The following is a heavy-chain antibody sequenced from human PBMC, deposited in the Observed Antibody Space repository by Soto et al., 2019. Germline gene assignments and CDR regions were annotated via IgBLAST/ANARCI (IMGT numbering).Heavy chain of an antibody. V-gene: IGHV3-53*01. Sequence: GSLRLSCSVAVFTFSDSMSWVRQAPGKGLECVSFIHSDGSTHYTDSVRGRFTISRDNSKNTLYLQMDRLRVDDTAVHFCARDASGPFDYWGQGTLVTVSS. D-gene: IGHD6-19*01. CDR3: ARDASGPFDY. J-gene: IGHJ4*02. CDR2: IHSDGST. CDR1: VFTFSDS.